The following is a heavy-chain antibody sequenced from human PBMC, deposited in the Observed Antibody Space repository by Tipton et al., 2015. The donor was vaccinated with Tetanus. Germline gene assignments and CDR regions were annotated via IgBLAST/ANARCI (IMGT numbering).Heavy chain of an antibody. D-gene: IGHD2-15*01. CDR3: AREADGSGGSCFSVVFDN. V-gene: IGHV3-33*01. Sequence: SLRLSCAASGFFFSSSGINWVRQAPGKGLEWVAVSWYDGNDKYYADSVKGRFTISRDNSKNALYLQMNSLSAEETAVTYCAREADGSGGSCFSVVFDNWGRGAQVTVSS. CDR2: SWYDGNDK. CDR1: GFFFSSSG. J-gene: IGHJ4*02.